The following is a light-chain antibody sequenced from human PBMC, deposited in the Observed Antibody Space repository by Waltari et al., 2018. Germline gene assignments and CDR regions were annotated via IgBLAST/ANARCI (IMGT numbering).Light chain of an antibody. J-gene: IGKJ3*01. CDR2: AAS. CDR1: QSISTC. Sequence: DIQMTQSPSSLSASVGDRVTVTCRASQSISTCLSWYQHKPGKAPKLLIYAASILQSGVPSRFNGSGSVTDFTLTISSLQPEDSAIYYCQQSLSTPLFGPGTKVEIK. V-gene: IGKV1-39*01. CDR3: QQSLSTPL.